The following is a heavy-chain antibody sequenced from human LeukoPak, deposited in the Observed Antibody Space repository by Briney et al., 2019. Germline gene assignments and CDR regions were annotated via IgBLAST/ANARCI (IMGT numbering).Heavy chain of an antibody. V-gene: IGHV4-39*01. CDR3: ASPRGSGSYHYFDY. CDR2: IYYSGST. J-gene: IGHJ4*02. Sequence: KPSETLSLTCTVSGGSISSSSYYWGWIRQPPGKGLEWIGSIYYSGSTYYNPSLKSRVTISVDTSKNQFSLKLSSVTAADTAVYYCASPRGSGSYHYFDYWGQGTLVTVSS. D-gene: IGHD1-26*01. CDR1: GGSISSSSYY.